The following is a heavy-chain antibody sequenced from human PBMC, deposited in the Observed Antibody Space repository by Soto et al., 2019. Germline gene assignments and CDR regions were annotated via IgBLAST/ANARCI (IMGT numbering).Heavy chain of an antibody. J-gene: IGHJ6*04. CDR2: IYSGGST. Sequence: GWSLRLSCAASEFTVSSNYMNLVRQAPGKGLECVSTIYSGGSTYYADSVKGRFTISRDNSKNTLYLQMNNLRAEDTAVYYCAGRVGATNYGMEVWGKGTTVTVSP. CDR3: AGRVGATNYGMEV. V-gene: IGHV3-53*01. CDR1: EFTVSSNY. D-gene: IGHD1-26*01.